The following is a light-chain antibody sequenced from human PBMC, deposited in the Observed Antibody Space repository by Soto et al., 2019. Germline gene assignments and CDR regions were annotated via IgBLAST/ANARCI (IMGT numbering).Light chain of an antibody. V-gene: IGLV2-14*01. CDR3: SSYTSASALAI. CDR2: EVN. J-gene: IGLJ2*01. Sequence: QSALTQPASVSGSPGQTITISCAGTTFDIGRYNYVSWYRQHPGEAPKLIIIEVNNRPSGISNRFSGSKSGNTASLTISGLPVEDEAHYFCSSYTSASALAIFGLGTKLTVL. CDR1: TFDIGRYNY.